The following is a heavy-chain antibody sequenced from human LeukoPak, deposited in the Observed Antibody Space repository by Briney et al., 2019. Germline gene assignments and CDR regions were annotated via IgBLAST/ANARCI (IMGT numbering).Heavy chain of an antibody. CDR3: AKKSSGLNPFDY. Sequence: PGGSLRLSCAASGFSFSNHYINWVRQTPGKGLEWVGRTRNKAESYKTEYAASVKGRFTISRDDSKKSLFLLMNSLKTEDTAVYYCAKKSSGLNPFDYWGQGTLVTVSS. CDR2: TRNKAESYKT. CDR1: GFSFSNHY. V-gene: IGHV3-72*01. D-gene: IGHD1-14*01. J-gene: IGHJ4*02.